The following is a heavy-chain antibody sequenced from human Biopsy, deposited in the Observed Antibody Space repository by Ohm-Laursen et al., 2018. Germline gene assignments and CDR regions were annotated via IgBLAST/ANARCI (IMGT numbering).Heavy chain of an antibody. D-gene: IGHD3-22*01. V-gene: IGHV3-11*01. J-gene: IGHJ4*02. Sequence: SLRLSCAASGFTFSDYYMSWIRQAPGKGLEFISYISSSSSTISHADSVKGRFTISRDNAKKSLYLQLNSLRAEDTAVYYCATAIDRRFDYWGQGTLVTVSS. CDR2: ISSSSSTI. CDR3: ATAIDRRFDY. CDR1: GFTFSDYY.